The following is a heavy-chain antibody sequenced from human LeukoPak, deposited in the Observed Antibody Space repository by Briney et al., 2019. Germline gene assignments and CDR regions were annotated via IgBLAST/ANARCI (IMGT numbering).Heavy chain of an antibody. CDR3: AKGSAVADIYFDY. CDR1: KFAFSSYA. J-gene: IGHJ4*02. D-gene: IGHD6-19*01. CDR2: IGGSGDST. V-gene: IGHV3-23*01. Sequence: PGGSLRLSCAASKFAFSSYAMSWVRQAPGKGLKWVSAIGGSGDSTYYADSVKGRFTISRDNSKNTLYLQMNSLRAEDTAVYYCAKGSAVADIYFDYWGQGTLVTVSS.